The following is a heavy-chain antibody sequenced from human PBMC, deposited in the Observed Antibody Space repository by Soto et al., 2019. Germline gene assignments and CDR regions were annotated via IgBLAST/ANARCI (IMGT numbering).Heavy chain of an antibody. V-gene: IGHV5-51*01. Sequence: RGESLKISCKGSGYSFTNYWIVWVRQMPGKGLEWMGIIYPGDSDTRYSLSFQGQVTISADKSISTAYLQWSSLRASDTAMYYCARPRSGSYRLDYYGMDLWGQGTTVTVSS. CDR2: IYPGDSDT. D-gene: IGHD3-10*01. CDR3: ARPRSGSYRLDYYGMDL. J-gene: IGHJ6*02. CDR1: GYSFTNYW.